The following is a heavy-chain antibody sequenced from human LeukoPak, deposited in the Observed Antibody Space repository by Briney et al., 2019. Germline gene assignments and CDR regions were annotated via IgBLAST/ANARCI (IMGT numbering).Heavy chain of an antibody. Sequence: GRSLRLSCAASGFTFSSYAMYWVRQAPGKGLGWVSYISSSSSTIYYADSVKGRFTISRDNAKNSLYLQMNSLRAEDTAVYYCASVYDSSGQSYAFDIWGQGTMVTVSS. CDR3: ASVYDSSGQSYAFDI. J-gene: IGHJ3*02. CDR2: ISSSSSTI. V-gene: IGHV3-48*01. CDR1: GFTFSSYA. D-gene: IGHD3-22*01.